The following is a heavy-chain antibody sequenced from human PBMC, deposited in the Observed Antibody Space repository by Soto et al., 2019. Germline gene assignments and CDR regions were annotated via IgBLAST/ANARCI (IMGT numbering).Heavy chain of an antibody. V-gene: IGHV6-1*01. CDR1: GDSVSSNSVA. CDR3: ARHNYGSGSKYIDY. Sequence: PSQTLSLTCAISGDSVSSNSVAWNWIRQSPSRGLEWLGRTYYRSKWYNDYEVSVKSRITFNPDTSKNQFSLQLNSMTAADTAVYYCARHNYGSGSKYIDYWGQGTLVTVPQ. CDR2: TYYRSKWYN. J-gene: IGHJ4*02. D-gene: IGHD3-10*01.